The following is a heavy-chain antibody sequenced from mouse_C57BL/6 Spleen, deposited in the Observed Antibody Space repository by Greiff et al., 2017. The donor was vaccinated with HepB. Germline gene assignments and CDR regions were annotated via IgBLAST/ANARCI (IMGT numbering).Heavy chain of an antibody. J-gene: IGHJ3*01. D-gene: IGHD2-4*01. Sequence: QVQLKESGPGILQPSQTLSLTCSFSGFSLSTFGMGVGWIRQPSGKGLEWLAHIWWDDDKYYNPALKSRLTISKDTSKNQVFLKIANVDTADTATYYCARSYYDYDASFAYWGQGTLVTVSA. CDR2: IWWDDDK. CDR3: ARSYYDYDASFAY. CDR1: GFSLSTFGMG. V-gene: IGHV8-8*01.